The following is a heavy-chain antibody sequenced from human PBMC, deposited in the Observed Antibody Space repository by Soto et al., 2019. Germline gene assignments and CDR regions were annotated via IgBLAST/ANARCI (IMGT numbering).Heavy chain of an antibody. Sequence: QVQLVQSGAAVKKPASSVKVSCKASGGTFSRYAISWVRQAPGQGLEWLGGITPLFGTPNYAQSFQGRLTITADESTSTVYMELRSLRSEDTAVYYCAQTLGLAVSGPGRFDLWGRGTLVTVTS. V-gene: IGHV1-69*12. D-gene: IGHD6-19*01. CDR2: ITPLFGTP. CDR1: GGTFSRYA. J-gene: IGHJ2*01. CDR3: AQTLGLAVSGPGRFDL.